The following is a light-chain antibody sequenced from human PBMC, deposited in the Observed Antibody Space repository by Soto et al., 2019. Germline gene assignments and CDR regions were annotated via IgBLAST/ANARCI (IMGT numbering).Light chain of an antibody. CDR3: QQRKNWQVT. J-gene: IGKJ5*01. V-gene: IGKV3-11*01. CDR2: DAS. CDR1: QSVSSN. Sequence: EIVLTQSPVTLSLSPGERATLSCRASQSVSSNLAWYQQKPGQAPRLLIYDASNRATGIPARFSVSGSGTDFTLTISSLVPEDFAVYYCQQRKNWQVTFGQGTRLEIK.